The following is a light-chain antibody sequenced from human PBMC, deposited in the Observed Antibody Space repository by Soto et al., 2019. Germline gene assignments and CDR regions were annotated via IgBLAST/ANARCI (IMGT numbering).Light chain of an antibody. CDR1: SSDVGGYNY. CDR2: EVS. V-gene: IGLV2-8*01. Sequence: QSALTQPPSASGSPGQSVTISCTGTSSDVGGYNYVSWYQQHPGKAPKLMIYEVSKRPSGVPDRFSGSKSGNTASLTVSGLQAEDEEDYYCCSYSGSNNLYVFGTGTKLTVL. J-gene: IGLJ1*01. CDR3: CSYSGSNNLYV.